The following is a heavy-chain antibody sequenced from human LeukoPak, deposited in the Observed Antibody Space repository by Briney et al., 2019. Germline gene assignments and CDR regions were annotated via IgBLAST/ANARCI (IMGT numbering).Heavy chain of an antibody. Sequence: GGSLRLSCAASGFTVSSNYMSWVRQVPGEGLEWVSIIYGDGSTSYADSVKGRFTISRDNSKNTLYLQMNSLRAEDTAVYYCASGPYSSSSLDYWGQGTLVTVSS. CDR1: GFTVSSNY. V-gene: IGHV3-53*01. J-gene: IGHJ4*02. CDR3: ASGPYSSSSLDY. D-gene: IGHD2-21*01. CDR2: IYGDGST.